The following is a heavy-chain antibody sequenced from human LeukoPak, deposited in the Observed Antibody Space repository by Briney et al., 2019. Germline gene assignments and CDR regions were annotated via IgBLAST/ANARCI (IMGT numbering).Heavy chain of an antibody. CDR1: GGSISSYY. CDR3: ARQTTYLRDAFDI. V-gene: IGHV4-4*07. Sequence: SETLSLTCTVSGGSISSYYWSWIRRPAGKGLEWIGRIYTSGSTNYNPSLKSRVTMSVDTSKNQFSLKLSSVTAADTAVYYCARQTTYLRDAFDIWGQGTMVTVSS. D-gene: IGHD2/OR15-2a*01. J-gene: IGHJ3*02. CDR2: IYTSGST.